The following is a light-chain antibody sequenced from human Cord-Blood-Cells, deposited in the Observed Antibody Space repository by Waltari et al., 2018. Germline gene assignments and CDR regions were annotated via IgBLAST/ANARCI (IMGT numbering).Light chain of an antibody. V-gene: IGLV1-44*01. CDR1: SSNLGSNT. Sequence: QSVLTQPPSASGTPGQRVTISCSGSSSNLGSNTVNWYQQLPGTAPKLLIYSNNQRPSGVPDRISSAKSGNSASLAISGLQSEDEADYYCAAWEDSMNGYVFGTGTKVTVL. J-gene: IGLJ1*01. CDR3: AAWEDSMNGYV. CDR2: SNN.